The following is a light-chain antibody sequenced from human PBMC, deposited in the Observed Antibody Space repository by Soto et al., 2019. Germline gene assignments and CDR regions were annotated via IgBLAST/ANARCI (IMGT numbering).Light chain of an antibody. CDR2: RAS. V-gene: IGKV1-5*03. J-gene: IGKJ1*01. CDR1: QSITTW. CDR3: QQYNHYSSWT. Sequence: DIPMTQSPSTLSASVGDRVTIACRASQSITTWLAWYQQKPGKAPKVLIYRASILESGVPSRFSGSGSGTEFTLTISSLQPDDFATYYCQQYNHYSSWTFGQGTRVEIK.